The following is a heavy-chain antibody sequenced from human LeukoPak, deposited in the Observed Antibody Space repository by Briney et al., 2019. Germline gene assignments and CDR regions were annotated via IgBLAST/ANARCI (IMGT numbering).Heavy chain of an antibody. CDR3: ARLHYDFWSGSTPSYYFDY. D-gene: IGHD3-3*01. J-gene: IGHJ4*02. V-gene: IGHV1-2*02. CDR2: INPNSGGT. Sequence: ASVKVSCKASGYTFTGYYMHWVRQALGQGLEWMGWINPNSGGTNYAQKFQGRVTMTRDTSISTAYMELSRLRSDDTAVYYCARLHYDFWSGSTPSYYFDYWGQGTLVTVSS. CDR1: GYTFTGYY.